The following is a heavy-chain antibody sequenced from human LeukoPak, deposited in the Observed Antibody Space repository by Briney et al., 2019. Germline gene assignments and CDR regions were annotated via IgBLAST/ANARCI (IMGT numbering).Heavy chain of an antibody. V-gene: IGHV3-72*01. CDR1: GFALSDHY. J-gene: IGHJ4*02. CDR2: SRDKAKSYTT. Sequence: QPGGSLRLSCAASGFALSDHYMDWVRQAPGKGLEWVGRSRDKAKSYTTEYAASVKGRFTISRDDSKNSLYLQMDSLKTEDTAVYYCWVGLWSGVTAFGWGQGTLVTVTS. D-gene: IGHD3-10*01. CDR3: WVGLWSGVTAFG.